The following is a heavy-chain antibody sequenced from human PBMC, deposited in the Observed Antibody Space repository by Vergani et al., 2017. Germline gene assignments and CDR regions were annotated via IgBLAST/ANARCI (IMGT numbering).Heavy chain of an antibody. D-gene: IGHD2-15*01. Sequence: QVQLVQSGAEVKKPGASVKVSCKASGYTFTSYYMHWVRQAPGQGLEWMGIINPSGGSTSYAQKFQGRVTMTTDTSTSTAYMELRSLRSDDTAVYYCAREHNCSGGSCYSGWFDPWGQGTLVTVSS. CDR1: GYTFTSYY. CDR2: INPSGGST. J-gene: IGHJ5*02. V-gene: IGHV1-46*01. CDR3: AREHNCSGGSCYSGWFDP.